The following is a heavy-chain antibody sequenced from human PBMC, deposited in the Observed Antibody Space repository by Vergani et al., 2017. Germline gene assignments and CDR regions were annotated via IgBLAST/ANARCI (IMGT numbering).Heavy chain of an antibody. J-gene: IGHJ4*02. CDR1: GGTFSSYA. Sequence: VSCKASGGTFSSYAISWVRQAPGQGLEWMGGIIPIFGTANYAQKFQGRVTITADESTSTAYMELSSLRSEDTAVYYCATTYYYDSSGSNYFDYWGQGTLVTVSS. CDR2: IIPIFGTA. V-gene: IGHV1-69*01. CDR3: ATTYYYDSSGSNYFDY. D-gene: IGHD3-22*01.